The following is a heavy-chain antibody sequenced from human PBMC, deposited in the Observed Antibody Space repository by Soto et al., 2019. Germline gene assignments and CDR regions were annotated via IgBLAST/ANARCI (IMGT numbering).Heavy chain of an antibody. CDR3: AKGRSYYYYYGVDV. CDR2: IIDSGGST. J-gene: IGHJ6*02. Sequence: GGSLRLACAASGFTFSSCAMGWVRQAPGKGLEWVSDIIDSGGSTYYADSVKGRFTISRDNSKSTLYLQMNSLRAEDTALYYSAKGRSYYYYYGVDVWGQGTTVTV. CDR1: GFTFSSCA. V-gene: IGHV3-23*01.